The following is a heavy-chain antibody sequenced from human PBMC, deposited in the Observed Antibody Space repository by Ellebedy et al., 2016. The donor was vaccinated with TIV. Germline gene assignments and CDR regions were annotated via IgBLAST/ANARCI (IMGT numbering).Heavy chain of an antibody. CDR1: GFTFSSYW. V-gene: IGHV3-49*04. D-gene: IGHD6-13*01. CDR2: IRSKAYGGTT. J-gene: IGHJ4*02. Sequence: GESLKISXAASGFTFSSYWMSWVRQAPGKGLEWVGFIRSKAYGGTTEYAASVKGRFTISRDDSKSIAYLQMNSLKTEDTAVYYCTREGSSSSWYYFDYWGQGTLVTVSS. CDR3: TREGSSSSWYYFDY.